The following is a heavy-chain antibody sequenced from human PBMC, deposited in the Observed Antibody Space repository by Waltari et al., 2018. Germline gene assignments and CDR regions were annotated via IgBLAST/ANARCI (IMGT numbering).Heavy chain of an antibody. J-gene: IGHJ4*02. Sequence: EVQLLESVGGLVQPGGSLSLFCAASVFTFSISAMSWVRQAPGKGLEWVSVIYSGGSTYYADSVKGRFTISRDNSKNTLYLQMNSLRAEDTAVYYCAKRSGYSSSWGFDYWGQGTLVTVSS. CDR1: VFTFSISA. CDR3: AKRSGYSSSWGFDY. V-gene: IGHV3-23*03. CDR2: IYSGGST. D-gene: IGHD6-13*01.